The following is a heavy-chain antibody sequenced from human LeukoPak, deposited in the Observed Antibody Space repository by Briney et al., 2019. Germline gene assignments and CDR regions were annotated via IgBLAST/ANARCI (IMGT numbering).Heavy chain of an antibody. Sequence: GGTLRLSCAASGFTFTTYGMNWVRQAPGKGLEWVSVMYTLGNTNYADSVRGRFTISRDNSKNTLYLQMNSLRAEDTAAYYCAGYGGSYPYYMDVWGKGTTVTISS. CDR3: AGYGGSYPYYMDV. CDR2: MYTLGNT. J-gene: IGHJ6*03. V-gene: IGHV3-66*01. D-gene: IGHD1-26*01. CDR1: GFTFTTYG.